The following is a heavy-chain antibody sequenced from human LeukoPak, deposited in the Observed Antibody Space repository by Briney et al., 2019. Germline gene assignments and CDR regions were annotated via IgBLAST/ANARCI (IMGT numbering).Heavy chain of an antibody. CDR1: GFTFRDYT. J-gene: IGHJ6*03. CDR2: IRGKAYGETI. V-gene: IGHV3-49*04. CDR3: TRGFTIHMDV. D-gene: IGHD3-3*01. Sequence: GGSLRLSCTTSGFTFRDYTVSCVRQAPGEGLEWVGLIRGKAYGETIEYAASVRGRFNISRDDYKSTAYLEMNSLKTEDTAVYYCTRGFTIHMDVWGKGTTVPVSS.